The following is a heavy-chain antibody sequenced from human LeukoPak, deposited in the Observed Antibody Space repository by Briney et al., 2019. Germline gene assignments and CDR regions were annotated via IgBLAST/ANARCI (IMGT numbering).Heavy chain of an antibody. CDR2: IYNSGST. Sequence: PSETLSLTCTVSGGSISSYYWNWIRQPPGKGLEWIGYIYNSGSTNYNPSLKSRVTISLDTSKNQFSLRLSSVTAADTAVYYCASFYCSGGSCYQYYYYYYMDVWGKGTTVTISS. D-gene: IGHD2-15*01. V-gene: IGHV4-59*08. J-gene: IGHJ6*03. CDR3: ASFYCSGGSCYQYYYYYYMDV. CDR1: GGSISSYY.